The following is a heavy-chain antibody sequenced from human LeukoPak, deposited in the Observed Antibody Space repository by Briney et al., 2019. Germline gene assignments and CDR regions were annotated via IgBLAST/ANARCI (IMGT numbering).Heavy chain of an antibody. J-gene: IGHJ4*02. CDR1: GYSFTSYW. Sequence: HGESLKISCKGSGYSFTSYWIGWVRQMPGKGLEWMGIIYPGDSDTRYSPSFQGQVTISADKSISTAYLQWSSLKASDTAMYYCARQEYYYDSSGYYEYWGQGTLVTVSS. V-gene: IGHV5-51*01. CDR3: ARQEYYYDSSGYYEY. CDR2: IYPGDSDT. D-gene: IGHD3-22*01.